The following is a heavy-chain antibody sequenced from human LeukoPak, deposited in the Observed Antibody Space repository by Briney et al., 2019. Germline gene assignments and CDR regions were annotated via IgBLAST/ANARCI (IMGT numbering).Heavy chain of an antibody. CDR2: IYTSGST. J-gene: IGHJ4*02. V-gene: IGHV4-4*07. Sequence: SETLSLTCTVSGGSISSYYWSWIRQPAGKGLEWIGRIYTSGSTNYNPSHKGRVTISVDKSKNQFSLKLSSVTAADTAVYYCARDRGYYDSPYYFDYWGQGTLVTVSS. CDR3: ARDRGYYDSPYYFDY. D-gene: IGHD3-22*01. CDR1: GGSISSYY.